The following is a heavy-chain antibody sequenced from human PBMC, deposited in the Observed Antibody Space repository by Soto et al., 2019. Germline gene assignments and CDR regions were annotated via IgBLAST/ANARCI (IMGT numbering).Heavy chain of an antibody. V-gene: IGHV3-48*02. J-gene: IGHJ6*02. CDR3: ARMGAGYSSSWSYYYGMDV. CDR2: ISSSSSTI. Sequence: GGSLRHSCAVSGFTFSSYTMKCVSLAPGKGLEWVSYISSSSSTIYYADSVKGRFTISRDNAKNSLYLQMNSLRDEDTAVYYCARMGAGYSSSWSYYYGMDVWGQGT. CDR1: GFTFSSYT. D-gene: IGHD6-13*01.